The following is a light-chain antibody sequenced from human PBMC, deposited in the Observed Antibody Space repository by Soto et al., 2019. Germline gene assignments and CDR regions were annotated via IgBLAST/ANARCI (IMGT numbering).Light chain of an antibody. CDR1: SSEVGGYNY. J-gene: IGLJ1*01. Sequence: QSVLTQPASVSGSPGQSITISSTGTSSEVGGYNYVSWYQQYPGKAPKLMIYDVSNRPSGVSNRFSGSKSGNTASLTISGLQTKDEADYYCRSYTTSNTFYVFGTGTKLTVL. V-gene: IGLV2-14*03. CDR2: DVS. CDR3: RSYTTSNTFYV.